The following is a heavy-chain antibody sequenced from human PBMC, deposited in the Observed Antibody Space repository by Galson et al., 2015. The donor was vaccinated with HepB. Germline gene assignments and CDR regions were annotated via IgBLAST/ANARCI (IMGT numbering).Heavy chain of an antibody. CDR2: IYYSGST. D-gene: IGHD6-13*01. CDR1: GGSISSGGYY. V-gene: IGHV4-31*03. CDR3: ARAIAAAFVAAAPDAFDI. Sequence: TLSLTCTVSGGSISSGGYYWSWLRQHPGKGLEWIGYIYYSGSTYYNPSLKSRVTISVDTSKNQFSLKLSSVTAADTAVYYCARAIAAAFVAAAPDAFDIWGQGTMVTVSS. J-gene: IGHJ3*02.